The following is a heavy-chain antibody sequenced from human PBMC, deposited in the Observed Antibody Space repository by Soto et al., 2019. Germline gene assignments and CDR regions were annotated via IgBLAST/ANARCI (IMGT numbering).Heavy chain of an antibody. CDR3: ARETYGDYVGYFDP. CDR2: INHSGST. D-gene: IGHD4-17*01. V-gene: IGHV4-34*01. CDR1: GGSFRDYY. J-gene: IGHJ5*02. Sequence: SETLSLTCAVYGGSFRDYYWSWVRRPPGKGLEWIGQINHSGSTNYNPSLKSRVTISVDRSKNQFSLKVRSVTAADTAVYYCARETYGDYVGYFDPGGREIQVTVSS.